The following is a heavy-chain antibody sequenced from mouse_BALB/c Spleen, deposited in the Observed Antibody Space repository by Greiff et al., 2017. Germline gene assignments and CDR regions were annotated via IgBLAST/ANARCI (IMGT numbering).Heavy chain of an antibody. V-gene: IGHV5-6-2*01. Sequence: EVMLVESGGGLVKLGGSLKLSCAASGFTFSSYYMSWVRQTPEKRLELVAAINSNGGSTYYPDTVKGRFTISRDNAKNTLYLQMSSLKSEDTALYYCARRRFYAMDYWGQGTSVTVSS. CDR1: GFTFSSYY. CDR2: INSNGGST. CDR3: ARRRFYAMDY. J-gene: IGHJ4*01.